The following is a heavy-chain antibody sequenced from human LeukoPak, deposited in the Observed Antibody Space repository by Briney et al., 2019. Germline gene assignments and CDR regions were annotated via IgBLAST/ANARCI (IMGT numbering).Heavy chain of an antibody. CDR1: GFTFSTYA. V-gene: IGHV4-39*02. J-gene: IGHJ6*03. D-gene: IGHD2-2*01. CDR2: IHYSETA. Sequence: ETLRLSCAASGFTFSTYAMTWVRQPPGKGLEWIASIHYSETAYYNPSLKSRVTISVDTSKNHFSLKLSSVTAADTAVYYCARDLKMSRVVPAAGAIVVYYYMDVWGKGTTVTISS. CDR3: ARDLKMSRVVPAAGAIVVYYYMDV.